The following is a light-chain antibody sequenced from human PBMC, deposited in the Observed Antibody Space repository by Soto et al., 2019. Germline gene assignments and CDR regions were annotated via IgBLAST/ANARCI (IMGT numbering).Light chain of an antibody. Sequence: EIVLTQSPGTLSLSPGERGTLSCRASQSLSGNYLAWYQQKPGQAPRLLIFGVSSRATGIPDRFSGSGSGTDFTLTINRLEPEDFAVYYCHHYGSSPYTFGLGTKLEIK. CDR3: HHYGSSPYT. CDR2: GVS. CDR1: QSLSGNY. J-gene: IGKJ2*01. V-gene: IGKV3-20*01.